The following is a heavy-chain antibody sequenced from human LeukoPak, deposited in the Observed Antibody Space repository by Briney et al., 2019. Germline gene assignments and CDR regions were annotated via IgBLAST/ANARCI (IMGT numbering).Heavy chain of an antibody. CDR3: ARGGNFCSGVSCYLSWSDY. V-gene: IGHV1-2*02. J-gene: IGHJ4*02. CDR2: FNPNNGAT. CDR1: GYSFTDYY. D-gene: IGHD2-15*01. Sequence: ASVRVSYKASGYSFTDYYIHWVRQAPGQGLEWMGWFNPNNGATNFAQKFQGRVTLTRDTSITTAYMDLSGVTSDDTAVYSCARGGNFCSGVSCYLSWSDYWGQGTLVTVSS.